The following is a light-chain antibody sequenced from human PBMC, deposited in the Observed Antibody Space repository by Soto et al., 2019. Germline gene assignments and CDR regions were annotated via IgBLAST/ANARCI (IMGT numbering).Light chain of an antibody. CDR3: QQYGSSRT. Sequence: IVLTQSPGTLSLSPGDRATLSCRASESVSSNLAWYQQKPGQAPRLLIYDASNRATGIPARFSGSGSGTDFTLTISSLEPEDSAVYYCQQYGSSRTFGQGTKVDIK. J-gene: IGKJ1*01. CDR1: ESVSSN. V-gene: IGKV3-20*01. CDR2: DAS.